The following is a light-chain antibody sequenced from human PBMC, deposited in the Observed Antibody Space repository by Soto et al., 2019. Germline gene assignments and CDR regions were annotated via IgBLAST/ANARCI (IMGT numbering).Light chain of an antibody. Sequence: AIRMTQSPSSLSASTGDRVTITCXASQGIRNYLAWYQQKPGQAPKVLIYAASTLQSGVPSRFSGSGSGTEFTLTISSLQPDDFATYYCQHYNSYSEAFGQGTKVDIK. V-gene: IGKV1-8*01. CDR2: AAS. CDR1: QGIRNY. CDR3: QHYNSYSEA. J-gene: IGKJ1*01.